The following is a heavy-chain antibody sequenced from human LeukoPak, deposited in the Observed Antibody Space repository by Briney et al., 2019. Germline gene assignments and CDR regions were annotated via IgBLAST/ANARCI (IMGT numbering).Heavy chain of an antibody. V-gene: IGHV6-1*01. CDR1: GDSVSSNSVA. Sequence: SQTLSLTCAITGDSVSSNSVAWTWIRQSPSRGLEWLGRTYYRSKWYNDYAVSVKSRITINPDSSKNQFPLQLNSVTPEDTAVYYCARKSGGPFDYWGQGTLVTVSS. D-gene: IGHD3-16*01. J-gene: IGHJ4*02. CDR2: TYYRSKWYN. CDR3: ARKSGGPFDY.